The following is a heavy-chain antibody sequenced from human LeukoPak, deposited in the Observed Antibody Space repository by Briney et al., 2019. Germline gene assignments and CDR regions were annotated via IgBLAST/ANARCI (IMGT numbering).Heavy chain of an antibody. CDR1: GYTFTAYY. J-gene: IGHJ4*02. CDR3: ARGDFYWDY. Sequence: GAAVKVSCKASGYTFTAYYLHWVRQAPGQGLEWMGWINPNSGGADYAQKFQGRVTMIRDTSISTVYMELSRLRSDDTAMYYCARGDFYWDYWGQGTQVSVSS. CDR2: INPNSGGA. V-gene: IGHV1-2*02. D-gene: IGHD2-21*02.